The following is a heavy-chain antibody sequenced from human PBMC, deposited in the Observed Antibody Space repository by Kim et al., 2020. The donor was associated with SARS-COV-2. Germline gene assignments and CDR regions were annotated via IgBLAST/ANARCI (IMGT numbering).Heavy chain of an antibody. D-gene: IGHD5-12*01. J-gene: IGHJ4*02. CDR1: GGTFSSYA. CDR3: ARGSGYDIEGRFDY. CDR2: IIPIFGTA. Sequence: SVKVSCKASGGTFSSYAITWVRQAPGQGLEWMGGIIPIFGTANYAQKFQGRVTITADESTSTAYMELNSLRSEDTAVYYCARGSGYDIEGRFDYWGQGTLVTVSS. V-gene: IGHV1-69*13.